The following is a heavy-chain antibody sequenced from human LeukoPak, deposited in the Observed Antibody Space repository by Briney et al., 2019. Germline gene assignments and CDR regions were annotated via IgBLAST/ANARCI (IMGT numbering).Heavy chain of an antibody. Sequence: SVKVSCKTSGGTFTSYAITWVRQAPGQGLEWMGKIIPISGTTNYAQKFQGRVTFTADESTSTAYMELSSLRSEDTALYYCARELRLGGNWFDPRGQGTLVTVSS. CDR2: IIPISGTT. CDR3: ARELRLGGNWFDP. V-gene: IGHV1-69*13. CDR1: GGTFTSYA. J-gene: IGHJ5*02. D-gene: IGHD1-26*01.